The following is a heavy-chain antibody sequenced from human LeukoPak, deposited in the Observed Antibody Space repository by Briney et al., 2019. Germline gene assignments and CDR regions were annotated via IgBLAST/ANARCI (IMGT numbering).Heavy chain of an antibody. CDR2: ISGSGGST. CDR3: AKDKLRDWYFDL. D-gene: IGHD3-10*01. Sequence: GGSLRLSCAASGFTFSSYGMSWVRKAPGKGLEWVSAISGSGGSTYYADSVKGRFTISRDNSKNTLYLQMNSLRAEDTAVYYCAKDKLRDWYFDLWGRGTLVTVSS. V-gene: IGHV3-23*01. J-gene: IGHJ2*01. CDR1: GFTFSSYG.